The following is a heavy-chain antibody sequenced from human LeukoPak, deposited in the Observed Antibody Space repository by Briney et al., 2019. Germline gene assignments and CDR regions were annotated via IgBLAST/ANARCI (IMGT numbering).Heavy chain of an antibody. CDR2: INSDGSST. D-gene: IGHD2-15*01. CDR1: GVTFNRYW. CDR3: ARDLLVPPWYFDL. V-gene: IGHV3-74*01. J-gene: IGHJ2*01. Sequence: GVSVGLSCAAYGVTFNRYWIHWVRQVPGKELVWVSRINSDGSSTNYADSVKGRFTISRDNAKNTLYLQMNSLRAEDTAVYYCARDLLVPPWYFDLWGRGTLVTVSS.